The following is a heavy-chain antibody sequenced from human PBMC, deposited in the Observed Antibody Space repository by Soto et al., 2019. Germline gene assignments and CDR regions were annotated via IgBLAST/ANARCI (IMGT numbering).Heavy chain of an antibody. CDR2: IIPIFGTA. CDR3: ARGRPYYYDSSGSGWFDP. CDR1: GGTFSSYA. J-gene: IGHJ5*02. D-gene: IGHD3-22*01. V-gene: IGHV1-69*13. Sequence: AASVKVSCKASGGTFSSYAISWVRQAPGQGLEWMGGIIPIFGTANYAQKFQGRVTITADESTSTAYMELSSLRSEDTAVYYCARGRPYYYDSSGSGWFDPWGQGTLVTVSS.